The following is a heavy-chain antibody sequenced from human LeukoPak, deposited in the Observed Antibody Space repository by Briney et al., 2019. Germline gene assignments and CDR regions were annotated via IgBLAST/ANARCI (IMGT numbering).Heavy chain of an antibody. J-gene: IGHJ5*02. CDR2: IYTSGST. CDR1: GGSISSGSYY. V-gene: IGHV4-61*02. D-gene: IGHD3-10*01. CDR3: ARGGRYYGSGRYNWFDP. Sequence: SETLSLTCTVSGGSISSGSYYWSWIRQPAGKGLEWIGRIYTSGSTNYNPSLKSRVTISVDKSKNQFSLKLSSVTAADTAVYYCARGGRYYGSGRYNWFDPWGQGTLVTVSS.